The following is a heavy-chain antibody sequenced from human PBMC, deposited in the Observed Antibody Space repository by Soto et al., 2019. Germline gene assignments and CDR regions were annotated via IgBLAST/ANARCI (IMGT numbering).Heavy chain of an antibody. D-gene: IGHD3-22*01. CDR1: GYNFTSYW. CDR2: IDPSDSYT. V-gene: IGHV5-10-1*01. J-gene: IGHJ4*02. Sequence: GGSLKNSCKGSGYNFTSYWISWVRQMPGKGLEWMGRIDPSDSYTNYSPSFQGHVTISADKSISTAYLQWSSLKASDTAMYYCATSYYYDSSGYNDYWGQGTLVTVSS. CDR3: ATSYYYDSSGYNDY.